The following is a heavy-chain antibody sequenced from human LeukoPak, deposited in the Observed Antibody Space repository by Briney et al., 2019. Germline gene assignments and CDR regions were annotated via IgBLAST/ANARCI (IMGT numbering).Heavy chain of an antibody. V-gene: IGHV4-59*08. CDR2: IYYSGST. J-gene: IGHJ4*02. Sequence: PSETLSLTCTVSGGSISSYYWSWLRQPPGKGLEWIGYIYYSGSTNYNPSLKSRVTISVDTSKNQFSLKLSSVTAADTAVYYCARGNAPRPYGIDYWGQGTLVTVSS. CDR1: GGSISSYY. D-gene: IGHD1-1*01. CDR3: ARGNAPRPYGIDY.